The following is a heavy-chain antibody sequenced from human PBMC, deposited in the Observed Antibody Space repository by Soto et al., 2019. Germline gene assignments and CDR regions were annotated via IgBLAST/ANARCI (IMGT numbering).Heavy chain of an antibody. J-gene: IGHJ4*02. CDR3: ARDSGYYYV. D-gene: IGHD3-22*01. Sequence: ASVKVSCKASGYTFTSYDINWVRQATGQGLEWMGWMNPNSGNTGYAQKFQGRVTITADESTSTAYMELSSLRSEDTAVYYCARDSGYYYVWGQGTLVTVSS. CDR1: GYTFTSYD. CDR2: MNPNSGNT. V-gene: IGHV1-8*01.